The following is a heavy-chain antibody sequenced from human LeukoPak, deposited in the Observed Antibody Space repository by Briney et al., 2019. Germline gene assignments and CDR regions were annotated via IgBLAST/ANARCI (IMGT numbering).Heavy chain of an antibody. CDR1: GGTFSSYA. CDR2: IIPIFGTA. Sequence: GSTVKVSCKASGGTFSSYAISWVRQAPGQGLEWMGGIIPIFGTANYAQKFQGRVTITADESTSTAYMELSSLRSEDTAVYYCAREGLTRHPSSGPDAFDIWGQGTMVTVSS. CDR3: AREGLTRHPSSGPDAFDI. V-gene: IGHV1-69*01. D-gene: IGHD3-22*01. J-gene: IGHJ3*02.